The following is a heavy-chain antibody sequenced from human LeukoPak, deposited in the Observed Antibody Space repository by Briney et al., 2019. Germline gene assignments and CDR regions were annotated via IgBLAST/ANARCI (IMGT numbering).Heavy chain of an antibody. Sequence: SETLSLTCTVSGGSISSYYWSWIRQPPGKGLEWIGYIYYSGSTNYNPSLKSRVTISVDTSKNQFSLKLSSVTAADTAVYYCARLGGLGSGSYQGDYYYYGMDVWGQGTTVTVSS. D-gene: IGHD3-10*01. CDR2: IYYSGST. V-gene: IGHV4-59*08. J-gene: IGHJ6*02. CDR3: ARLGGLGSGSYQGDYYYYGMDV. CDR1: GGSISSYY.